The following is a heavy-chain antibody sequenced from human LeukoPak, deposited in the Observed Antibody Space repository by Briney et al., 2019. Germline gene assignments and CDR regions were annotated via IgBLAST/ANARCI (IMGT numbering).Heavy chain of an antibody. D-gene: IGHD3/OR15-3a*01. Sequence: GGSLRLSCAASGFTFSSYAMSWVRQAPGKGLEWVSSISSSSSYIYYADSVKGRFTISRDNAKNSLYLQMNSLRAEDTAVYYFAGTGSPREDYWGQGTLVTVSS. CDR2: ISSSSSYI. CDR1: GFTFSSYA. CDR3: AGTGSPREDY. V-gene: IGHV3-21*01. J-gene: IGHJ4*02.